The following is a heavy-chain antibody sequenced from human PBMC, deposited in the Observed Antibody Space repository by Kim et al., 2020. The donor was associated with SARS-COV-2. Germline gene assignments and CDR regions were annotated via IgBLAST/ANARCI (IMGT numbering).Heavy chain of an antibody. CDR2: YPTGST. CDR3: ARGFDY. J-gene: IGHJ4*02. Sequence: YPTGSTTADPALQSRVTISVDTSKNPFALELSDVTTADRAVYYCARGFDYWGQGTLVTVSS. V-gene: IGHV4-59*09.